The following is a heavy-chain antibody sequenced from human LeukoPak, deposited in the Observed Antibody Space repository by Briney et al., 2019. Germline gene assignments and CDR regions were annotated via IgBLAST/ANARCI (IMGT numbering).Heavy chain of an antibody. CDR1: GSSINSNGYY. D-gene: IGHD3-16*01. CDR3: ARGSMITFGGVRRKAYYFDY. Sequence: PSETLSLTCSVSGSSINSNGYYWTWIRQPPGKGLEWIGYVIYSGSTYYNPSLKSRVTISVDRSKNQFSLKLSSVTAADTAVYYCARGSMITFGGVRRKAYYFDYWGQGTLVTVSS. J-gene: IGHJ4*02. CDR2: VIYSGST. V-gene: IGHV4-30-4*08.